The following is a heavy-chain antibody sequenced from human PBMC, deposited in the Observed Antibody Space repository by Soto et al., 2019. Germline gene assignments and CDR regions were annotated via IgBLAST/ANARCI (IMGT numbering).Heavy chain of an antibody. CDR3: ASPPYYGDYASRRWYYFDY. CDR2: IYYSGST. V-gene: IGHV4-39*01. D-gene: IGHD4-17*01. J-gene: IGHJ4*02. Sequence: LSLTCTVSGGSISSSSYYWGWIRQPPGKGLEWIGSIYYSGSTYYNPSLKSRVTISVDTSKNQFSLKLSSVTAADTAVYYCASPPYYGDYASRRWYYFDYWGQGTLVTVSS. CDR1: GGSISSSSYY.